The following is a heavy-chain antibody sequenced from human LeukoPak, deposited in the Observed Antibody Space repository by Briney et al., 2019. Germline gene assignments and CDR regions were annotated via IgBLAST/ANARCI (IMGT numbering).Heavy chain of an antibody. V-gene: IGHV3-30*18. D-gene: IGHD4-17*01. CDR2: ISYDGSNK. J-gene: IGHJ4*02. CDR3: AKDRAAGAVTTYDS. Sequence: PGGSLRLSCAASGFAFSSYGMHWVRQAPDKGLEWMAVISYDGSNKYYADSVKGRFTISRDNSKNTLYLQMNSLRAEDTSLYYCAKDRAAGAVTTYDSWGQGTLVTVSS. CDR1: GFAFSSYG.